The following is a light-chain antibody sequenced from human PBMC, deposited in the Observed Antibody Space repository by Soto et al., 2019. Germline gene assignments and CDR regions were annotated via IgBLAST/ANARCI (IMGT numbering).Light chain of an antibody. CDR3: QQYGRSPFT. CDR1: QRITNNF. J-gene: IGKJ2*01. CDR2: GAS. Sequence: EIVLTQSPVTPSLSPGERASLSCRASQRITNNFLAWFQQRPGLAPRLLIYGASSRASGIPERFSGSGSGTDFALTISRLEPEDFAVYYCQQYGRSPFTFGQGTKLQIK. V-gene: IGKV3-20*01.